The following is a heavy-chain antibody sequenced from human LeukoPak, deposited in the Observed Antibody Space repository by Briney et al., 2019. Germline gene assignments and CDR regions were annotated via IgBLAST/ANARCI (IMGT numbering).Heavy chain of an antibody. V-gene: IGHV5-51*01. CDR1: GYILTSYW. J-gene: IGHJ4*02. CDR2: IYPGDSGT. D-gene: IGHD1-20*01. CDR3: ARQGILTGTAYFDY. Sequence: GESLKISCKASGYILTSYWIGWVRQMPGKGLEWMGFIYPGDSGTRYSPSFQGQVTTSADKSISTAYLQWSSLKASDTAMYYCARQGILTGTAYFDYWGQGTLVTVSS.